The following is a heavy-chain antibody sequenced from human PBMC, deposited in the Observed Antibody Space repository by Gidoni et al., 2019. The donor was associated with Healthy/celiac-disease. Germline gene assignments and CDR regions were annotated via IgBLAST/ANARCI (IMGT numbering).Heavy chain of an antibody. D-gene: IGHD5-18*01. CDR2: INHSGST. CDR3: ARGKWGPRGYSYGINWFDP. J-gene: IGHJ5*02. V-gene: IGHV4-34*01. CDR1: AGSFSGSY. Sequence: QVQLQQWGAGLLKPSETLSLPCAVYAGSFSGSYWSWIRQPPGKGLEWIGEINHSGSTNYNPSLKSRVTISVDMSKDQFSLKLSSVTAADTAVYYCARGKWGPRGYSYGINWFDPWGQGTLVTVSS.